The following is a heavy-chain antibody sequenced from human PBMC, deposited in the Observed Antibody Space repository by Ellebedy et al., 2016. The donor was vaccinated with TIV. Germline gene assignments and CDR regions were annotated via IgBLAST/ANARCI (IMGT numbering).Heavy chain of an antibody. V-gene: IGHV4-59*12. D-gene: IGHD2-2*01. CDR3: ARGAPVSRYCSRTSCYPYYYYYMDV. Sequence: SETLSLXXTVSGGSISSYYWSWIRQPPGKGLEWIGYIYYSGSTNYNPSLKSRVTISVDTSKNQFSLKLSSVTAADTAVYYCARGAPVSRYCSRTSCYPYYYYYMDVWGKGTTVTVSS. J-gene: IGHJ6*03. CDR1: GGSISSYY. CDR2: IYYSGST.